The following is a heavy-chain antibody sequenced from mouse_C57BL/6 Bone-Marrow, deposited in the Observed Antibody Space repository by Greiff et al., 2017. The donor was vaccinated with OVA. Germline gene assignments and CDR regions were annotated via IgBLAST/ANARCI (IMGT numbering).Heavy chain of an antibody. V-gene: IGHV1-72*01. Sequence: QVPLQHPGAELVRPGASVTLSCKASGYTFTSYWMHWVKQRPGRGLEWIGRIDPSGGGTKYNEKFKSKATLTVDKASSTAYMQLSSLTSEDSAVYYGATNWPGFAYWGQGTLVTVSA. CDR2: IDPSGGGT. CDR1: GYTFTSYW. CDR3: ATNWPGFAY. D-gene: IGHD4-1*01. J-gene: IGHJ3*01.